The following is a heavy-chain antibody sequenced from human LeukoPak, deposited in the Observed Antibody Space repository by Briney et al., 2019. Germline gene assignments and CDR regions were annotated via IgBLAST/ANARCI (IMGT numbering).Heavy chain of an antibody. CDR3: ARAMVEMTTIIYYFDY. D-gene: IGHD5-24*01. V-gene: IGHV3-23*01. CDR2: IIGSGDST. Sequence: GGSLRLSCAASGFTFSSYAMSWVRQAPGEGLEWVASIIGSGDSTYYADSVKGRFTISRDNSKNALSLQMNSLRVEDTAVYYCARAMVEMTTIIYYFDYWGQGTLVTVSS. J-gene: IGHJ4*02. CDR1: GFTFSSYA.